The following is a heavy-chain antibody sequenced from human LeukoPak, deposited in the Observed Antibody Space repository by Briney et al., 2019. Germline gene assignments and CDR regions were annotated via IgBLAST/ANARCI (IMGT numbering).Heavy chain of an antibody. D-gene: IGHD3-10*01. CDR3: TRTFTRGQYGMDV. V-gene: IGHV1-8*01. Sequence: GASVKVSCKASGYTSSSLDLNWVRQATGHGLEWMGWISPDSGNTGSAQKLQGRFTMTRNTSISTVYMELSDLRSEDTAMYYCTRTFTRGQYGMDVWDQGTTVTVSS. J-gene: IGHJ6*02. CDR2: ISPDSGNT. CDR1: GYTSSSLD.